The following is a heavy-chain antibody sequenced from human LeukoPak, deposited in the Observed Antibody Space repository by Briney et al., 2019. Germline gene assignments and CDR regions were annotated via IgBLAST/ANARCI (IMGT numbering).Heavy chain of an antibody. V-gene: IGHV3-7*01. D-gene: IGHD3-10*01. CDR3: ARDPGYGSGSYSFDY. CDR2: IKLDGSEK. Sequence: GGSLRLSCAASGLPFSNYWMSWVRQAPGKGLEWVANIKLDGSEKYYADSVKGRFTISRDNAKNSLYLQMNSLRAEDTAVYYCARDPGYGSGSYSFDYWGQGTLVTVSS. J-gene: IGHJ4*02. CDR1: GLPFSNYW.